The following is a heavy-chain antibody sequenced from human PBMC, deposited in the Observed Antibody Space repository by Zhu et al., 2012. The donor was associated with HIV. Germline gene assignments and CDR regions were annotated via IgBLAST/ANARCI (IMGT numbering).Heavy chain of an antibody. CDR1: GGSFSGYY. J-gene: IGHJ1*01. CDR3: ARHVWEVGYGDGYFQH. D-gene: IGHD4-17*01. Sequence: QVQLQQWGAGLLKPSETLSLTCAVYGGSFSGYYWSWIRQPPGKGLEWIGEINHSGSTNYDPSLKSRVTISVDTSKNQFSLKLSSVTAADTAVYYCARHVWEVGYGDGYFQHWGQGTLVTVSS. CDR2: INHSGST. V-gene: IGHV4-34*01.